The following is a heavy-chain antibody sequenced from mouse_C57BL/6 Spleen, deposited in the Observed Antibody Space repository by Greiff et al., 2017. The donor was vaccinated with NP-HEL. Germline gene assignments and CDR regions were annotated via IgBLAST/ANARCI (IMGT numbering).Heavy chain of an antibody. J-gene: IGHJ3*01. CDR2: IHPNSGST. V-gene: IGHV1-64*01. CDR1: GYTFTSYW. CDR3: AIAYYSNFAWFAY. D-gene: IGHD2-5*01. Sequence: VQLQQPGAELVKPGASVKLSCKASGYTFTSYWMHWVKQRPGQGLEWIGMIHPNSGSTNYNEKFKSKATLTVDKSSSTAYMQLSSLTSEDSAVYYCAIAYYSNFAWFAYWGQGTLVTVSA.